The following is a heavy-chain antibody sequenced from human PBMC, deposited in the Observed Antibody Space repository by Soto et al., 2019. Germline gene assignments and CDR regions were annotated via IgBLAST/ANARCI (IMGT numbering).Heavy chain of an antibody. CDR2: IKQDGSEK. V-gene: IGHV3-7*01. D-gene: IGHD5-12*01. CDR3: ARARLGRDGYNYPPRAYYYMDV. Sequence: GGSLRLSCAASGFTFSSYWMSWVRQAPGKGLEWVANIKQDGSEKYYVDSVKGRFTISRDNAKNSLYLQMNSLRAEDTAVYYCARARLGRDGYNYPPRAYYYMDVWDKGTTVTVSS. J-gene: IGHJ6*03. CDR1: GFTFSSYW.